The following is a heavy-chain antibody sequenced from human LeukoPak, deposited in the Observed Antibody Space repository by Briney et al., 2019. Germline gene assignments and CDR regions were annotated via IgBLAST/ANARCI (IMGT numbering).Heavy chain of an antibody. J-gene: IGHJ4*02. V-gene: IGHV3-11*01. Sequence: GGSLRLSCAASGFTFSDYYMSWIRQAPGKGLEWVSYISSSGSTIYYADSVKGRFTISRDNAKNSLYLQMNSLRAEDTAVYYCASVNNWNDVSFFDYWGQGTLVTVSS. CDR3: ASVNNWNDVSFFDY. CDR2: ISSSGSTI. CDR1: GFTFSDYY. D-gene: IGHD1-20*01.